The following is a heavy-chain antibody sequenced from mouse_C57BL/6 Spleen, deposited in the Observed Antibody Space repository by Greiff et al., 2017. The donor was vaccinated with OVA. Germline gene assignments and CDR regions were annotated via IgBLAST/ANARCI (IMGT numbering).Heavy chain of an antibody. J-gene: IGHJ1*03. V-gene: IGHV1-81*01. CDR2: IYPRSGNT. CDR3: AREIGYFDV. CDR1: GYTFTSYG. Sequence: QVQLKQSGAELARPGASVKLSCKASGYTFTSYGISWVKQRTGQGLEWIGAIYPRSGNTYYNEKFKGKATLTADKSSSTAYMELRSLTSEDSAVYVCAREIGYFDVWGTGTTVTVSS.